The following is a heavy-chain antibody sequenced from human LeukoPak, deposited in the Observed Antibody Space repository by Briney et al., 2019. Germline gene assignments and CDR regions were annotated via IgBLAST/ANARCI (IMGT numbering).Heavy chain of an antibody. CDR1: GYTFTNYA. J-gene: IGHJ6*03. CDR3: ARASGTAVYYYYYYMDV. V-gene: IGHV1-3*01. D-gene: IGHD1-1*01. CDR2: INAVNGNT. Sequence: ASVRVSCKASGYTFTNYAMHWVRQAPGQRLEWMGLINAVNGNTKYSQKFQGRVTIIRDTSASTIYMELSSLRSEDTAVYYCARASGTAVYYYYYYMDVWGKGTTVTVSS.